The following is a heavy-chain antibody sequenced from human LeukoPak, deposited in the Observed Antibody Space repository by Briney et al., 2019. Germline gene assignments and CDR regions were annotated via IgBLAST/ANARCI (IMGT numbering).Heavy chain of an antibody. CDR1: GGTFSSYA. CDR2: IIPIFGTA. Sequence: SVKVSCKASGGTFSSYAISWVRQAPGQGLEWMGGIIPIFGTANYAQKFQGRVTITADESTSTAYMELSSLRSEDTAVYYCARGPTPTYYDYVWGSYRQYYFDYWGQGTLVTVSS. D-gene: IGHD3-16*02. CDR3: ARGPTPTYYDYVWGSYRQYYFDY. V-gene: IGHV1-69*13. J-gene: IGHJ4*02.